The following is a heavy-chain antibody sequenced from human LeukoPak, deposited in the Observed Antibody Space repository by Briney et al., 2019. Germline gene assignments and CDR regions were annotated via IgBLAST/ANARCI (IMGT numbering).Heavy chain of an antibody. D-gene: IGHD6-13*01. J-gene: IGHJ4*02. V-gene: IGHV1-69*06. CDR2: IIPIFGTA. Sequence: SVKVSCKASGGTFSSYAISWVRQAPGQGLEWMGGIIPIFGTANYAQKFQGRVTITADKSTSTAYMELSSLRSDDTAVYYCARDIDRSSWYYFDYWGQGTLVTVSS. CDR1: GGTFSSYA. CDR3: ARDIDRSSWYYFDY.